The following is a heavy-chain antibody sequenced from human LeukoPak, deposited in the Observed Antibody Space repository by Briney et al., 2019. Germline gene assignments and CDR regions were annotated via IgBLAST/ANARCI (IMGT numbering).Heavy chain of an antibody. Sequence: PGGSLRLSCAASGFTFSSYAMSWVRQAPGKGLEWVSAISDSGGSTYYADSVKGRFTISRDNSKNTLYLQMNSLRAEDTAVYYCAKELYYYGSGSYFDYWGQGTLVTVSS. D-gene: IGHD3-10*01. J-gene: IGHJ4*02. CDR2: ISDSGGST. CDR1: GFTFSSYA. CDR3: AKELYYYGSGSYFDY. V-gene: IGHV3-23*01.